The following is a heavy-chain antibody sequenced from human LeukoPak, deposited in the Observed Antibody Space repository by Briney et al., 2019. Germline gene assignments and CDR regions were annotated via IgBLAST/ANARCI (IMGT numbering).Heavy chain of an antibody. CDR1: GYTFTSYG. D-gene: IGHD6-6*01. V-gene: IGHV1-18*01. CDR3: ARDFSSSSYLDY. J-gene: IGHJ4*02. CDR2: ISAYNGNT. Sequence: VASVKVSCKASGYTFTSYGISWVRQAPGQGLEWMGWISAYNGNTNYAQKLQGRVTITADESTSTAYMELSSLRSEDTAVYYCARDFSSSSYLDYWGQGTLVTVSS.